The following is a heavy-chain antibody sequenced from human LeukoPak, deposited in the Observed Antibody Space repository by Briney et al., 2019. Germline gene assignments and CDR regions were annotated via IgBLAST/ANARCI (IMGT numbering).Heavy chain of an antibody. V-gene: IGHV3-15*01. Sequence: GGSLRLSCAASGFTFSNAWMSWVRQAPGKGLEWVGRIKSKTDGGTTDYAAPVKGRFTISRDDSKNTLYLQMNSLKTEDTAVYYCTTVWVVYCSGGSCMGPFDPWGQGTLVTVSS. CDR1: GFTFSNAW. J-gene: IGHJ5*02. CDR2: IKSKTDGGTT. D-gene: IGHD2-15*01. CDR3: TTVWVVYCSGGSCMGPFDP.